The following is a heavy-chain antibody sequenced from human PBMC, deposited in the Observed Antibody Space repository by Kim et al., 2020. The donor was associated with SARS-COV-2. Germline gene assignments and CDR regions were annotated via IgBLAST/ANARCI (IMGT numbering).Heavy chain of an antibody. D-gene: IGHD3-10*01. CDR1: GGSISSSSYY. CDR3: ARDWGGYSITMVRGVPGGMDV. J-gene: IGHJ6*02. V-gene: IGHV4-39*07. Sequence: SETLSLTCTVSGGSISSSSYYWGWIRQPPGKGLEWIGSIYYSGSTYYNPSLKSRVTISVDTSKNQFSLKLSSVTAADTAVYYCARDWGGYSITMVRGVPGGMDVWGQGTTVTVSS. CDR2: IYYSGST.